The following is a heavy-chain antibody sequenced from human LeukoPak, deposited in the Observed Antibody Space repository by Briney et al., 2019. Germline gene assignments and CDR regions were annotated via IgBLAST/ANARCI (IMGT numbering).Heavy chain of an antibody. CDR2: IYSGGTT. J-gene: IGHJ4*02. V-gene: IGHV3-66*01. CDR3: ARDPPAVTANTFG. Sequence: GGSLRLSCAASGFTVSNNYMNWVRQAPGKGLEWVSLIYSGGTTYYADSVKGRFTISRDGSKNTLYLQMNSLRVEDTAVYYCARDPPAVTANTFGWGQGTLVTVSS. D-gene: IGHD5-18*01. CDR1: GFTVSNNY.